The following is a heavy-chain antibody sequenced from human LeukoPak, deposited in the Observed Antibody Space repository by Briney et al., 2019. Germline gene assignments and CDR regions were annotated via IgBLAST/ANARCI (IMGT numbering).Heavy chain of an antibody. CDR2: ISSTSTYI. CDR1: EFTFSSYT. D-gene: IGHD1-26*01. J-gene: IGHJ4*02. Sequence: GGYLRLSCAASEFTFSSYTINWVRQAPGKGLEWASSISSTSTYISYADSVKGRFTISRDNAKNSLYLQMNSLRAEDTAVYYCARGGGNFDYWGQGTLVTVSS. CDR3: ARGGGNFDY. V-gene: IGHV3-21*01.